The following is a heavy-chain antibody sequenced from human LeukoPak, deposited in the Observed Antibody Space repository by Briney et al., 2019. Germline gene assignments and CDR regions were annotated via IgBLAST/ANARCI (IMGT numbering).Heavy chain of an antibody. Sequence: SETLSLTCTVSGGSISSYYWSWIRQPPGKGLEWIGYIYYSGSTNYNPSLKSRVTISVDTSKNQFSLKLSSVTAADTVVYYCARENGVYFQHWGQGTLVTVSS. CDR3: ARENGVYFQH. J-gene: IGHJ1*01. V-gene: IGHV4-59*01. CDR2: IYYSGST. D-gene: IGHD2-8*01. CDR1: GGSISSYY.